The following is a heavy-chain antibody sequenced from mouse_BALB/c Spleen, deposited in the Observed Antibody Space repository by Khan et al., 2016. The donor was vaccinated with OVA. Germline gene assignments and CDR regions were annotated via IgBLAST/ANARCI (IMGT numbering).Heavy chain of an antibody. J-gene: IGHJ2*01. Sequence: QVQLQQSGAELAKPGASVKMSCTASGYNFNSYWMHWIKQRPGQGLEWIGYINPTSGYTDYNQKFKDKATLSADKSSSTAYMQLSSLTSYYSAVYYCARGSIDVWGQGTALTVSS. CDR3: ARGSIDV. CDR2: INPTSGYT. CDR1: GYNFNSYW. D-gene: IGHD1-1*02. V-gene: IGHV1-7*01.